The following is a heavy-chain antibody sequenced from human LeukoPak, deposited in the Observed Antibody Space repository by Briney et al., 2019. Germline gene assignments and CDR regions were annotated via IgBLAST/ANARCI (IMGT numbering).Heavy chain of an antibody. CDR2: IRMDGGEE. CDR3: ARDKGYNSAY. Sequence: GGSLRLSCAASGFTFSSYWMTWVRQTPGKGLEWVANIRMDGGEEYYMDSVEGRFTISRDNAKNSLYLQMYSLRPEDTAVYYCARDKGYNSAYWGRGTLVTVSS. CDR1: GFTFSSYW. J-gene: IGHJ4*02. V-gene: IGHV3-7*01. D-gene: IGHD5-24*01.